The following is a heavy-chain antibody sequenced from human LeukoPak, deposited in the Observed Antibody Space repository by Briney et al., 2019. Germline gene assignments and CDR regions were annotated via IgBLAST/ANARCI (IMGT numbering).Heavy chain of an antibody. CDR2: ISNDGSKK. D-gene: IGHD5-18*01. CDR3: AKDRYSYAFEYSDS. Sequence: PEGSLRLSCAASGLTFSCYGMHWVRQAPGKGLDWVAVISNDGSKKYYADSVKGRFTISRDNSKNTLSLQVSSLRTEDTAVYYCAKDRYSYAFEYSDSWGQGTLVTVSS. CDR1: GLTFSCYG. J-gene: IGHJ4*02. V-gene: IGHV3-30*18.